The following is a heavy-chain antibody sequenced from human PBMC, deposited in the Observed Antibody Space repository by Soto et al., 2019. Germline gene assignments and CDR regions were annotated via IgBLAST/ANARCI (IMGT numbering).Heavy chain of an antibody. D-gene: IGHD3-10*01. CDR3: ARDQGYYGSGSRLDDAFDI. CDR2: ISAYNGNT. Sequence: ASVKVSCKASGYTFTSYGISWVRQAPGQGLEWMGWISAYNGNTNYAQKHQGRVTMTTDTSTSTAYMELRSLRSDDTAVYYCARDQGYYGSGSRLDDAFDIWGQGTMVTVSS. CDR1: GYTFTSYG. J-gene: IGHJ3*02. V-gene: IGHV1-18*01.